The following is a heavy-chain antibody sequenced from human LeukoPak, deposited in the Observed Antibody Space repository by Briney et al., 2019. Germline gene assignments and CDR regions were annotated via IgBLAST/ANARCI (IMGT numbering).Heavy chain of an antibody. D-gene: IGHD3-22*01. CDR3: ARAYNYYDSSGYYLGYYFDY. CDR1: GYTFTSYA. V-gene: IGHV1-3*02. Sequence: ASVKVSCKASGYTFTSYAMHWVRQAPGQRLEWMGWSNAGNGNTKYSQEFQGRVTITKGTSASTAYMELSSLRSEDMAVYYCARAYNYYDSSGYYLGYYFDYWGQGTLVTVSS. J-gene: IGHJ4*02. CDR2: SNAGNGNT.